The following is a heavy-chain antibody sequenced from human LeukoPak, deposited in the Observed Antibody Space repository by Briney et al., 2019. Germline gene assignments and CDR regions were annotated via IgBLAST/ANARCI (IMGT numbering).Heavy chain of an antibody. CDR3: AREGHLVSRFDY. D-gene: IGHD6-13*01. Sequence: GGSLRLSCAAPGFTFSSYWMHWVRQAPGTGLVWVSRIDSGGSGTSYADSVKGRFTISRDNAKNTLYLQMNSLRAEDTAVYYCAREGHLVSRFDYWGQGTLVTVSS. CDR1: GFTFSSYW. J-gene: IGHJ4*02. V-gene: IGHV3-74*01. CDR2: IDSGGSGT.